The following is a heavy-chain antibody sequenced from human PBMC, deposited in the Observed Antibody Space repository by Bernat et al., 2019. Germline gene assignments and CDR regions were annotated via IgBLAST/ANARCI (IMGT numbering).Heavy chain of an antibody. CDR3: ARGLNHGTTDY. Sequence: QVQLQQWGAGLLKPSETLSLTCAVYGGSFSGYYWSWIRQPPGKGLEWIGEINHSGSTNYKSSHKSRVTISVDTSKNQFSLKLSSVTAADTAEYYCARGLNHGTTDYWGQGTLVTVSS. CDR2: INHSGST. V-gene: IGHV4-34*01. J-gene: IGHJ4*02. CDR1: GGSFSGYY. D-gene: IGHD1-1*01.